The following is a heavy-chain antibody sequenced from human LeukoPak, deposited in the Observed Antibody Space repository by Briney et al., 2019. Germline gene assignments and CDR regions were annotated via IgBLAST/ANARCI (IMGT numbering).Heavy chain of an antibody. D-gene: IGHD3-22*01. J-gene: IGHJ4*02. CDR1: GGTFSGYA. CDR3: AGLGGSYYDSSGYVFDY. CDR2: IIPIFGTA. Sequence: SVKVSCKASGGTFSGYAISWVRQAPGQGLEWMGRIIPIFGTANYAQKFQGRVTITTDESTSTAYMELSSLRSEDTAVYYCAGLGGSYYDSSGYVFDYWGQGTLVTVSS. V-gene: IGHV1-69*05.